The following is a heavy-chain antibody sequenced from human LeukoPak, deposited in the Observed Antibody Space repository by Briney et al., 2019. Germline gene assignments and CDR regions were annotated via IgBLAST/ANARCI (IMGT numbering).Heavy chain of an antibody. CDR1: GFNFNSYA. CDR2: ISASGIST. V-gene: IGHV3-23*01. Sequence: GGSLRLSCAASGFNFNSYAMNWVRQAPGKGLEWVSSISASGISTYYSDSVKGRFTISRDNSKNTLYLQMNSLRAEDTAVYYCAKGDNDILTGYYNSFDYWGQGTLVTVSS. CDR3: AKGDNDILTGYYNSFDY. J-gene: IGHJ4*02. D-gene: IGHD3-9*01.